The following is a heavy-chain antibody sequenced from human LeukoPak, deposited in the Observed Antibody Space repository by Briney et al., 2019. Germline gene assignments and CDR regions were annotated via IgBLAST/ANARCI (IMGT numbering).Heavy chain of an antibody. CDR1: GGSISSSSYY. CDR3: ARGAELGQYYYDSSGYYPPDY. CDR2: IYYSGST. V-gene: IGHV4-39*07. J-gene: IGHJ4*02. Sequence: SETLTLTCTVSGGSISSSSYYWGWIRQPRGKGLEWIGSIYYSGSTYYNPSLKSRVTISVDTSKNQFSLKLSSVTAADTAVYYCARGAELGQYYYDSSGYYPPDYWGQGTLVTVSS. D-gene: IGHD3-22*01.